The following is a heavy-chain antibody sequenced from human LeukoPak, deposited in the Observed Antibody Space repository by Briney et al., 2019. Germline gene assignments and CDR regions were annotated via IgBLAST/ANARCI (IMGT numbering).Heavy chain of an antibody. Sequence: GGSLRLSCEASGFSFSSHSMNWVRQAPGKGLEWVSYISTSSDTTYYADSVKGRFTISRDNAKNSVYLQMNSLRVEDTAVYYCARGPRESLNWGQGTLVTVSS. CDR3: ARGPRESLN. CDR2: ISTSSDTT. J-gene: IGHJ4*02. CDR1: GFSFSSHS. V-gene: IGHV3-48*01.